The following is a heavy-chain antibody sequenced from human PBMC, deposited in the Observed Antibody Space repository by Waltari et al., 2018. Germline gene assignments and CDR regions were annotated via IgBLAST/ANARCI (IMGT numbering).Heavy chain of an antibody. D-gene: IGHD6-13*01. J-gene: IGHJ4*02. Sequence: QVQLVQSGAEVKKPGASVKVSCKVSGNTLTELSMHWVRQAPGKGLEWMGGCDPEDGETIYAQSFQGRVTMTEDTSTDTAYMEVSSLRSEDTAVYYCATSPIALFGTLYWGQGTLVTVSS. V-gene: IGHV1-24*01. CDR2: CDPEDGET. CDR3: ATSPIALFGTLY. CDR1: GNTLTELS.